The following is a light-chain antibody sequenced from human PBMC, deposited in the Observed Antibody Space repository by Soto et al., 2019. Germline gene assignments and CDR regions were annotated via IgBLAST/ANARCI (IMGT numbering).Light chain of an antibody. Sequence: EIVLTQSPATLSLSPGERATLSCRASQSVSSSYLVWHQQKPGQAPRLLIYAASRRATGIPDRFNGSGSGTDFVLTINRLEPEDSAVYFCQQYDGPPLTFGPGTKVDIK. J-gene: IGKJ3*01. CDR3: QQYDGPPLT. V-gene: IGKV3-20*01. CDR2: AAS. CDR1: QSVSSSY.